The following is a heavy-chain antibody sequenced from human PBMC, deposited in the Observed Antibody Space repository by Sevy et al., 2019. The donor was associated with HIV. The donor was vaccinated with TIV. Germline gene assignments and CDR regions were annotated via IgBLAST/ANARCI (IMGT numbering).Heavy chain of an antibody. V-gene: IGHV4-59*01. CDR2: IYYSGST. CDR3: ARALQDYYYGMDV. Sequence: SETLSLTCTVSGDSISSYYWSWIRQPPGKGLEWIGYIYYSGSTNYNPSLKRRVPISKDTSKNQFSLKLSSVTAADTAVYYGARALQDYYYGMDVWGQGTTVTVSS. CDR1: GDSISSYY. J-gene: IGHJ6*02.